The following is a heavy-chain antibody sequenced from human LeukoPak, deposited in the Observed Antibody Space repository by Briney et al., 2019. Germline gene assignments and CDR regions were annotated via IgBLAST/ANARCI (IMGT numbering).Heavy chain of an antibody. J-gene: IGHJ4*02. D-gene: IGHD4-17*01. V-gene: IGHV3-23*01. CDR2: ISGSGGST. CDR1: LFSFSSCA. Sequence: PVGALRLSCVPSLFSFSSCAISGVRPAPRKGREWVSAISGSGGSTYYADSVKGRFTISRDNSKNTLYLQMNSLRAEDTAVYYCAKDQSGRAVTNFDYWGQGTLVTVSS. CDR3: AKDQSGRAVTNFDY.